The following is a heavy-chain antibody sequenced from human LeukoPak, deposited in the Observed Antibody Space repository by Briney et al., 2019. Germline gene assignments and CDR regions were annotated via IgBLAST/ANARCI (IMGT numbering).Heavy chain of an antibody. D-gene: IGHD3-22*01. J-gene: IGHJ4*02. CDR3: ARQRRYYDSSGYAFDY. CDR1: GGSISTSNYY. V-gene: IGHV4-39*01. Sequence: SETLSLTCTVSGGSISTSNYYWGWIRQPPGKGLEWIGNIFYSGSTYYSPSLRSRVTISLDTSRNQFSLKLNSVTAADTAVYYCARQRRYYDSSGYAFDYWGQGTLVTVSS. CDR2: IFYSGST.